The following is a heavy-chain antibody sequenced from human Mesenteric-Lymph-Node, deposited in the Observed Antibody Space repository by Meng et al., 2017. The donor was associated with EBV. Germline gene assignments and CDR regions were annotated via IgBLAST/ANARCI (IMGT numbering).Heavy chain of an antibody. D-gene: IGHD2-8*02. Sequence: QLPRQWSGPGLVNPSETLSLICPFSGGSSTKTSYDWAWIRQPPGKGLEWIGLMYYSGSTYSNPSLDSRVTIFGDASRNQISLQMTSVTAADTAVYYCASPRSYCTGGVCYNGGFDYWGQGILVTVSS. CDR3: ASPRSYCTGGVCYNGGFDY. J-gene: IGHJ4*02. V-gene: IGHV4-39*01. CDR1: GGSSTKTSYD. CDR2: MYYSGST.